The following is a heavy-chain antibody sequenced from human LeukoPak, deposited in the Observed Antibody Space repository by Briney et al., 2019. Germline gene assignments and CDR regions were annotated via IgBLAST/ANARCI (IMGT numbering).Heavy chain of an antibody. J-gene: IGHJ4*02. CDR2: ISESGTNT. CDR1: GFTFSSYA. CDR3: AKMMAGVAGIPNC. Sequence: TGGSLRLSCAASGFTFSSYAMSWVRRAPGKGLEWVSAISESGTNTYYTDSVRGRFTISRDNSKNTLYLHMNSLRADDTAVYYCAKMMAGVAGIPNCWGQGTLVTAFS. D-gene: IGHD6-19*01. V-gene: IGHV3-23*01.